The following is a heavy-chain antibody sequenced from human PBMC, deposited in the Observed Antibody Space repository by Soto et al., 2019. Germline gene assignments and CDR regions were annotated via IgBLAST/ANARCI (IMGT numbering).Heavy chain of an antibody. J-gene: IGHJ6*02. CDR2: ISYDGSNK. CDR3: ARTPIYYSGYDHYYYYGMDV. D-gene: IGHD5-12*01. Sequence: QVQLVESGGGVVQPGRSLRLSCAASGFTFSSYAMHWVRQAPGKGLEWVAVISYDGSNKYYADSVKGRFTISRDNSKNTLYPQMNSLRAEDTAVYYCARTPIYYSGYDHYYYYGMDVWGQGTTVTVSS. CDR1: GFTFSSYA. V-gene: IGHV3-30-3*01.